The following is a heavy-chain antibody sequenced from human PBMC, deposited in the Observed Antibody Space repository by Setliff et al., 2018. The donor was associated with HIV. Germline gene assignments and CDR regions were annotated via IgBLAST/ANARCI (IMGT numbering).Heavy chain of an antibody. CDR3: AREFVEGIAVTDWFDP. Sequence: ASVKVSCKASGYTFTSYGISWVRQAPGHGLEWMGWISAYNGNTNYAQKLQGRVTMTTDTSTSTAYMELRSLRSDDTAVYYCAREFVEGIAVTDWFDPWGQGTVVTVAS. D-gene: IGHD6-19*01. V-gene: IGHV1-18*01. CDR2: ISAYNGNT. J-gene: IGHJ5*02. CDR1: GYTFTSYG.